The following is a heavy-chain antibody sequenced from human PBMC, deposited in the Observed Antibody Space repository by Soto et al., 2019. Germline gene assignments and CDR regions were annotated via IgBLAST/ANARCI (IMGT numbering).Heavy chain of an antibody. D-gene: IGHD3-10*01. J-gene: IGHJ6*02. CDR3: ARDRGTDFGEFNYYYGMDV. CDR2: ISSSSSYI. CDR1: GFTFSSYS. Sequence: NPGGSLRLSCAASGFTFSSYSMNWVRQAPGKGLEWVSSISSSSSYIYYADSVKGRFTISRDNAKNSLYLQMNSLRAEDTAVYYCARDRGTDFGEFNYYYGMDVWGQGTTVTVSS. V-gene: IGHV3-21*01.